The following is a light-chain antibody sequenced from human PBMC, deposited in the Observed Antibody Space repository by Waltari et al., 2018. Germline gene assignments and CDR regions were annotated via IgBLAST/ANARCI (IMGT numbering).Light chain of an antibody. V-gene: IGKV4-1*01. Sequence: KSSQSVLFSTNDKNYLAWYQQKTGQPPKLRFYWASTRESGVPDRFSGSGSGTDFTLTISSLQAEDVAVYYCQQYRSTLWTFGQGTRVEIK. J-gene: IGKJ1*01. CDR2: WAS. CDR1: QSVLFSTNDKNY. CDR3: QQYRSTLWT.